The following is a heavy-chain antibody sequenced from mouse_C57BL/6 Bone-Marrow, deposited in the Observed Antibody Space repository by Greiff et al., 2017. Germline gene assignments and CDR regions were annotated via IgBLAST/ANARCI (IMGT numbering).Heavy chain of an antibody. Sequence: VQLQQSGAELARPGASVKLSCKASGYTFTSYGISWVKQRTGQGLEWIGEIYPRSGNTYYNEKFKGKATLTADKSSSTAYMELRGQTAEDSAVYFCARGDYYGYDGDASYWYFDVWGTGTTGTVSS. D-gene: IGHD2-2*01. CDR2: IYPRSGNT. V-gene: IGHV1-81*01. J-gene: IGHJ1*03. CDR3: ARGDYYGYDGDASYWYFDV. CDR1: GYTFTSYG.